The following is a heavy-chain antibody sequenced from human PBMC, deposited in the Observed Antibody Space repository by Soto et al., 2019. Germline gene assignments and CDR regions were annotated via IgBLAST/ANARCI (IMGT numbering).Heavy chain of an antibody. D-gene: IGHD3-10*01. CDR1: GFTFISYA. V-gene: IGHV3-30-3*01. CDR3: ARSRHGSGSYTHFYYGLDV. CDR2: ISSDGSTE. Sequence: QVQLVESGGGVVQPGRSLRLSCAASGFTFISYAMHWVRQAPGKGLGWVAVISSDGSTEYYADSVKGRFTISRDNSKNTVYLQKNSLRSEDTAVYYCARSRHGSGSYTHFYYGLDVWGQGTTVTVSS. J-gene: IGHJ6*02.